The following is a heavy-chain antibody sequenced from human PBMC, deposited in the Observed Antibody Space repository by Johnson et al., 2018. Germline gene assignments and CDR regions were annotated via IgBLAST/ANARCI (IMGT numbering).Heavy chain of an antibody. CDR3: TDMRGVTTFDAFDI. J-gene: IGHJ3*02. Sequence: EVQLVQSGGGLVKPGGSXRLSCAASGFTFSNAWMSWVRQAPGKGLEWVGRIKSKTDGGTTDYAAPVKGRFTISRDDSKKTLYLQMNSLKTEDIAVYYCTDMRGVTTFDAFDIWGQGTMVTVSS. CDR1: GFTFSNAW. D-gene: IGHD4-17*01. V-gene: IGHV3-15*01. CDR2: IKSKTDGGTT.